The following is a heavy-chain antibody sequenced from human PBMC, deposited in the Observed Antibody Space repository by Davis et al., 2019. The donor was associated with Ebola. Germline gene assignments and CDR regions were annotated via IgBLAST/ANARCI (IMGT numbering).Heavy chain of an antibody. CDR3: AREAQLVRGGGYYYYYMDV. V-gene: IGHV4-4*07. D-gene: IGHD6-13*01. J-gene: IGHJ6*03. CDR1: GGSISSYY. CDR2: IYTSGST. Sequence: PSETLSLTCTVSGGSISSYYWSWIRQPAGKGLEWIGRIYTSGSTNYNPSLKSRVTMSVDTSKNQFSLKLSSVTAADTAVYYCAREAQLVRGGGYYYYYMDVWGKGTTVTVSS.